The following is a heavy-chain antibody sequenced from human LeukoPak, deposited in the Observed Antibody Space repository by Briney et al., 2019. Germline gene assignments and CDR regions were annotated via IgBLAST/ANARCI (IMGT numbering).Heavy chain of an antibody. CDR3: ARGLRGIEYDYIWGSYRYYFDY. Sequence: PGGPLRLSCAASGFTVSSNYMSWVRQAPGKGLEWVSVIYSGGSTYYADSVKGRFTISRDNSKNTLYLQMNSLRAEDTAVYYCARGLRGIEYDYIWGSYRYYFDYWGQGTLVTVSS. D-gene: IGHD3-16*02. CDR1: GFTVSSNY. J-gene: IGHJ4*02. CDR2: IYSGGST. V-gene: IGHV3-66*01.